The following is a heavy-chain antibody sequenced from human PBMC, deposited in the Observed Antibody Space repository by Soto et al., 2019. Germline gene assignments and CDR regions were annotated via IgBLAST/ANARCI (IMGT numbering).Heavy chain of an antibody. V-gene: IGHV5-51*01. CDR2: IYPGDSDA. CDR3: ARSQWDYVWGTSGYFDS. J-gene: IGHJ4*02. D-gene: IGHD3-16*01. Sequence: PGESLKISCKGSGYSFSTHWVGWVRQMPGKGLEWMGIIYPGDSDARYSPSFKGQVTISVDESTTTAFLQWSSLKASDTAMYFCARSQWDYVWGTSGYFDSWGQGNLVTVYS. CDR1: GYSFSTHW.